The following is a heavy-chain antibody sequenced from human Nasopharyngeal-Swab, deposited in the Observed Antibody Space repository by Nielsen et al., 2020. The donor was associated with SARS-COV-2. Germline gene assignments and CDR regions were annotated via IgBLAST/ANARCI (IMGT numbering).Heavy chain of an antibody. CDR1: GFTFSDYY. CDR3: ARGGDIVVVVAATDY. V-gene: IGHV3-11*04. D-gene: IGHD2-15*01. J-gene: IGHJ4*02. Sequence: GESLKISCAASGFTFSDYYMSWIRQAPGKGLEWVSYISSGGSTIYYADSVKGRFTISRDNAKNSLYLQMNSLRAEDTAVYYCARGGDIVVVVAATDYWGQGTLVTVSS. CDR2: ISSGGSTI.